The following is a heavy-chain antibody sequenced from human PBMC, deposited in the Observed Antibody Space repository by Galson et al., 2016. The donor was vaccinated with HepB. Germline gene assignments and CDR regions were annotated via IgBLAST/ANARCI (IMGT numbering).Heavy chain of an antibody. J-gene: IGHJ4*02. CDR2: ISGNGGRT. Sequence: LEWVSGISGNGGRTYYADSVEGRFTISRDNSKNTLYLQMNSLRAEETAIYYCAQSSYDYVWGSYRFDSWGQGTLVTVSS. D-gene: IGHD3-16*02. CDR3: AQSSYDYVWGSYRFDS. V-gene: IGHV3-23*01.